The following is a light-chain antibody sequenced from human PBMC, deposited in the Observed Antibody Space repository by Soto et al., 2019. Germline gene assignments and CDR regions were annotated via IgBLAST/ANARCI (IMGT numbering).Light chain of an antibody. J-gene: IGKJ4*01. V-gene: IGKV3-20*01. CDR2: SAS. Sequence: EIERTKSPSTESVTPGGRRIIPNRASQIVSGKYLAWYHQRPGQAPRVLIHSASSRATGIPDRFTGSGSGTDFTLTITRLELEDFGSYYCPQHSSLPRTSGEGTKVDIK. CDR1: QIVSGKY. CDR3: PQHSSLPRT.